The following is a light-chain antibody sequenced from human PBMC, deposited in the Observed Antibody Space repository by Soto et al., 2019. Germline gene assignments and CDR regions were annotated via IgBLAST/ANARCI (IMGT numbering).Light chain of an antibody. J-gene: IGKJ1*01. CDR2: YAS. CDR1: QSKSNTY. CDR3: HQYCSSPPGT. V-gene: IGKV3-20*01. Sequence: DIVVTQCQNTLSLSPGERTTLSCRASQSKSNTYLAAYQQQPRQAASLLIYYASSRANSMPDTFSGGGSGTNVTLIIIRLQHEDDSVYYCHQYCSSPPGTFGQGTKVDIK.